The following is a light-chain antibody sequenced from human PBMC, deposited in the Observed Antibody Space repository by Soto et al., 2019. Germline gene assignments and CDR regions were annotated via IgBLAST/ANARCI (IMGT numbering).Light chain of an antibody. Sequence: EIVMTQCPATLAVSPGEXAXXSCSASQRVSSNLAWYQQNPGKDPRILLYGASTRPTAIPARFTRSGSGAELTPNTRSLQSEDFAVYYCQKYNNWWTFGQGTKV. CDR1: QRVSSN. CDR2: GAS. CDR3: QKYNNWWT. V-gene: IGKV3-15*01. J-gene: IGKJ1*01.